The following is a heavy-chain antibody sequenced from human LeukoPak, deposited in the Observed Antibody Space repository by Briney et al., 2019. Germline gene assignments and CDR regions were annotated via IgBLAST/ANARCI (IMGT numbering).Heavy chain of an antibody. Sequence: SETLSLTCTVSGGSISSGSYYWSWIRQPAGKGLEWIGRIYTSGSTTYNPSLKSRVTISVDTSKNQFSLKLSSVTAADTAVYYCQTDYGGKGDYWGQGTLVTVSS. V-gene: IGHV4-61*02. CDR1: GGSISSGSYY. CDR2: IYTSGST. D-gene: IGHD4-23*01. J-gene: IGHJ4*02. CDR3: QTDYGGKGDY.